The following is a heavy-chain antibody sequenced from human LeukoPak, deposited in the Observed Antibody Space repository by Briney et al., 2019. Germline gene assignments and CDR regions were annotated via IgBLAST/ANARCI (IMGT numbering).Heavy chain of an antibody. CDR1: GGSISSYY. V-gene: IGHV4-59*01. CDR3: ARGVFNWFDP. J-gene: IGHJ5*02. Sequence: PSETLSLTCSVSGGSISSYYWSWIRQPPGKRLEWIGYIYYSGSTNYNPSLKSRVTISVDTFKNQFSLKLSSVTAADTAVYYCARGVFNWFDPWGQGTLVTVSS. CDR2: IYYSGST.